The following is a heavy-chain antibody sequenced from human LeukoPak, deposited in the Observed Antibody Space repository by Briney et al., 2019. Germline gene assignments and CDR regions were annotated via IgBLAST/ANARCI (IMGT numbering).Heavy chain of an antibody. V-gene: IGHV6-1*01. CDR1: GDSVSSNSAA. Sequence: SQTLSLTCAISGDSVSSNSAAWNWVRQSPSRGLEWLGRTHYRSKWYTDYAASGKSRITIKPDTSKNQFSLQMNSVTPEDTAVYYCARGVYSSGWSDYYYYVGVWGKGTTVTVSS. CDR2: THYRSKWYT. J-gene: IGHJ6*03. D-gene: IGHD6-19*01. CDR3: ARGVYSSGWSDYYYYVGV.